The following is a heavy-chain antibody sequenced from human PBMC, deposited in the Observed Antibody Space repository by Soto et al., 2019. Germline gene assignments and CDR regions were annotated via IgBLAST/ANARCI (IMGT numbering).Heavy chain of an antibody. V-gene: IGHV3-48*02. CDR2: ISSSSSTI. D-gene: IGHD6-6*01. Sequence: GGSLRLSCAASGFTFSSYSMNWVRQAPGKGLEWVSYISSSSSTIYYADSVKGRFTISRDNAKNSLYLQMNSLRDEDTAVYYCARMPPVYRIAADTPYNWFDPWGQGTLVTVSS. J-gene: IGHJ5*02. CDR3: ARMPPVYRIAADTPYNWFDP. CDR1: GFTFSSYS.